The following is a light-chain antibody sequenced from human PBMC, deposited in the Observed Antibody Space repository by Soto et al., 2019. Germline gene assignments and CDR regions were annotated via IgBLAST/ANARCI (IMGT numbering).Light chain of an antibody. CDR1: QSFSTW. V-gene: IGKV1-5*01. J-gene: IGKJ4*01. Sequence: DIQMTQSPSTLSASVGDRVTITCRASQSFSTWLAWYQQKPGKAPNLLIYDASSLESGVPSRFSDSGSGTEFTLTIRNLQPDDFATYYCQQYYRYPLTFGGGTTVEIK. CDR3: QQYYRYPLT. CDR2: DAS.